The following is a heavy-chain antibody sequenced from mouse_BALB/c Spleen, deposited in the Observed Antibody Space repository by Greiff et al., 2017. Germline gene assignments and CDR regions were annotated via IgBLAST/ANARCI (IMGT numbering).Heavy chain of an antibody. V-gene: IGHV1-12*01. CDR3: AREGYAMDD. Sequence: QVQLQQPGAELVKPGASVKMSCKASGYTFTSYNMHWVKQTPGQGLEWIGAIYPGNGDTSYNQKFKGKATLTADKSSSTAYMQLSSLTSEDSAVYYCAREGYAMDDWGQGTSVTVSS. CDR2: IYPGNGDT. CDR1: GYTFTSYN. J-gene: IGHJ4*01.